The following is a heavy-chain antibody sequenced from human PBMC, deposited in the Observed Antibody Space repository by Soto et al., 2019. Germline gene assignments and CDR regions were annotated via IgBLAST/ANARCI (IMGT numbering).Heavy chain of an antibody. J-gene: IGHJ5*02. V-gene: IGHV4-39*01. CDR2: IYYSGST. Sequence: QLQLQESGPGLVKPSETLSLTCTVSGGSISSSSYYWGWIRQPPGKGLEWIGSIYYSGSTYYNPSLKGRVTISVDTSKNQFSLKLSSVTAADTAVYYCARSYVSGYYPSWFDPWGQGTLVTVSS. CDR1: GGSISSSSYY. CDR3: ARSYVSGYYPSWFDP. D-gene: IGHD3-22*01.